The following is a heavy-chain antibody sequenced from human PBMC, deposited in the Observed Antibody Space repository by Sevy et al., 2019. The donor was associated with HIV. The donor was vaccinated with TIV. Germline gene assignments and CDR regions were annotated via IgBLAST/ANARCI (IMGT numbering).Heavy chain of an antibody. CDR1: GFTFSAYA. CDR3: ARDNESEFYYGMDV. D-gene: IGHD3-10*01. CDR2: ISHDGNKE. J-gene: IGHJ6*02. Sequence: GGSLRLSCAASGFTFSAYAVHWVRQAPGKGLEWVAVISHDGNKEDYAQSVRGRFTLSRDNSKKTLFLQMNGLRTDDTGLYYCARDNESEFYYGMDVWGQGTTVTVSS. V-gene: IGHV3-30-3*01.